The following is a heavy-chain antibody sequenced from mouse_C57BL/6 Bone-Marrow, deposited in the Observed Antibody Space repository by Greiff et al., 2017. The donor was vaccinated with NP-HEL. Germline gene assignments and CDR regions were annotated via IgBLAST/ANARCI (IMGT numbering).Heavy chain of an antibody. Sequence: QVQLQQPGAELVKPGASVKLSCKASGYTFTSYWMQWVKQRPGQGLEWIGEIDPSDSYTTYNQKFKGKATLTVDTSSSTAYMQLSSLTSEDSAVYYWARLYYGSSYDNWYFDVWGTGTTVTVSS. CDR2: IDPSDSYT. CDR3: ARLYYGSSYDNWYFDV. CDR1: GYTFTSYW. J-gene: IGHJ1*03. V-gene: IGHV1-50*01. D-gene: IGHD1-1*01.